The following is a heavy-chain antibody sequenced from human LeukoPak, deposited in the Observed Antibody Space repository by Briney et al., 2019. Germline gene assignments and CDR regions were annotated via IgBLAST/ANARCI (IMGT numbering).Heavy chain of an antibody. V-gene: IGHV4-39*01. CDR1: GGSISSYY. J-gene: IGHJ4*02. Sequence: SETLSLTCTVSGGSISSYYWGWIRQPPGKGLEWIGSIYYSGSTYYNPSLKSRVTISVATSKNQFSLRLSSVTAADTAVYYRARGKRIAAHPVDYWGQGTLVTVSS. CDR2: IYYSGST. D-gene: IGHD6-6*01. CDR3: ARGKRIAAHPVDY.